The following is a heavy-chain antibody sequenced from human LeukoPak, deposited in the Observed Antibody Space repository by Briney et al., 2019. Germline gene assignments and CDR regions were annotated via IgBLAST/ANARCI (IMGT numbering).Heavy chain of an antibody. CDR1: GGSISSYY. Sequence: PSETLSLTCTVSGGSISSYYWSWIRQPPGKGLEWIGYIYYSGSTNYNPSLKSRVTISVDTSKNQFSLKLSSVTAADTAVHYCARGGGVAGTPYNPYDYWGQGTLVTVSS. V-gene: IGHV4-59*01. CDR2: IYYSGST. CDR3: ARGGGVAGTPYNPYDY. J-gene: IGHJ4*02. D-gene: IGHD6-19*01.